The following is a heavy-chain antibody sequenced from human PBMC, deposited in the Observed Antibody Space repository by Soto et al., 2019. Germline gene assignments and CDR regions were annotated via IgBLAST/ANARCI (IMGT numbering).Heavy chain of an antibody. CDR1: GWSFSGYY. V-gene: IGHV4-34*01. CDR3: ARGLKGILTDYYAHRTTHFDY. D-gene: IGHD3-9*01. Sequence: PSDTLSLTCAVYGWSFSGYYWSWIRQRPGKGLEWIGEINHSGSTNYNPSLKSRVTISVDTSKNQFSLKLSSVTAADTAVYYCARGLKGILTDYYAHRTTHFDYWGQGTLVTVSS. CDR2: INHSGST. J-gene: IGHJ4*02.